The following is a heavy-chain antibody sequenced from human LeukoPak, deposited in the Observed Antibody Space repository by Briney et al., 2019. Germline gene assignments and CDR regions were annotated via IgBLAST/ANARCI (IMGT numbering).Heavy chain of an antibody. D-gene: IGHD6-25*01. CDR1: GGSISSSSYY. J-gene: IGHJ4*02. CDR2: IYYSGST. V-gene: IGHV4-39*01. Sequence: SETLSLTCTVSGGSISSSSYYWGWIRQPPGKGLEWIGSIYYSGSTYYNPSLKSRVTISVDTSKNQFSLKLSSVTAADTAVYYCARLGSGSRYWGRGTLVTVSS. CDR3: ARLGSGSRY.